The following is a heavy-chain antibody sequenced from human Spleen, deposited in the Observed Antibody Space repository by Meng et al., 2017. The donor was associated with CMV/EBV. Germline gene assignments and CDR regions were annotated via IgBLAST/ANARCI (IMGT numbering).Heavy chain of an antibody. CDR3: ARGRRVGHDAFDI. J-gene: IGHJ3*02. Sequence: GESLKISCAASGFSFSTYWMHWVRQVPGKGLEWVSSISSSSSYIYYADSVKGRFTISRDNAKNSLYLQMNSLRAEDTAVYYCARGRRVGHDAFDIWGQGTMVTVSS. CDR2: ISSSSSYI. CDR1: GFSFSTYW. V-gene: IGHV3-21*01. D-gene: IGHD1-26*01.